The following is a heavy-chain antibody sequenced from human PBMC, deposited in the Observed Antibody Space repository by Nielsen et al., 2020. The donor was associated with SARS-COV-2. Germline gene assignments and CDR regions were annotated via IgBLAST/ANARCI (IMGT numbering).Heavy chain of an antibody. V-gene: IGHV5-10-1*01. D-gene: IGHD2-15*01. CDR3: ASSREGYCSGGSCDSVDY. CDR1: GSSFTSYW. Sequence: GDSLTISCKGSGSSFTSYWISWERQLPGKGLEWMGRIDPSDSYTNYSPSFQGHVTISADKSISTAYLQWSSLKASDTAMYYCASSREGYCSGGSCDSVDYWGQGTLVTVSS. CDR2: IDPSDSYT. J-gene: IGHJ4*02.